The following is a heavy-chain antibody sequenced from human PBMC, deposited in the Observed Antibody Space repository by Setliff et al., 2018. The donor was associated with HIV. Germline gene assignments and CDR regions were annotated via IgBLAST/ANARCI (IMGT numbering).Heavy chain of an antibody. D-gene: IGHD3-3*01. J-gene: IGHJ5*02. V-gene: IGHV4-30-4*08. CDR1: GGSISSGAYY. CDR2: IYNSGSD. Sequence: SETLSLTCTVSGGSISSGAYYWSLIRQHPGKGLECIGYIYNSGSDFYNPSLKSRVTISVDTSKNQFSLKLSSVTAADTGKYYCARARTIGVSAVFFDPWGQGRPVTVSS. CDR3: ARARTIGVSAVFFDP.